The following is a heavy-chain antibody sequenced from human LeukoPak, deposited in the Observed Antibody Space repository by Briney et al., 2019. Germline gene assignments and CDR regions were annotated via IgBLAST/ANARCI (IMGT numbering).Heavy chain of an antibody. CDR1: WFTVSSSY. CDR2: FYRGDST. CDR3: AREVVSSPSYFDS. Sequence: GGSLRLSCAASWFTVSSSYMYWVRQAPGKGLEWVSFFYRGDSTYYAESVRGRFTISRDNSKNTLYLLMNSLIPEDTAVYYCAREVVSSPSYFDSWGQGTLVTVSS. V-gene: IGHV3-53*01. D-gene: IGHD2-15*01. J-gene: IGHJ4*02.